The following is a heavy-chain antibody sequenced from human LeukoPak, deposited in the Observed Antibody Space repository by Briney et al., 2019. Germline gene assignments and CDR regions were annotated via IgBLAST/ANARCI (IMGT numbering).Heavy chain of an antibody. D-gene: IGHD4-23*01. V-gene: IGHV3-23*01. CDR2: ISGSDSST. CDR1: GFTFSTYA. CDR3: AKGGGWLYYFDY. Sequence: GGSLRLSCAASGFTFSTYAMSWVRQAPGKGLEWVSGISGSDSSTYYADFVKGRFIISRDNSKNTLYLQMNSLRADDTAVYYCAKGGGWLYYFDYWGQGTLVTVSS. J-gene: IGHJ4*02.